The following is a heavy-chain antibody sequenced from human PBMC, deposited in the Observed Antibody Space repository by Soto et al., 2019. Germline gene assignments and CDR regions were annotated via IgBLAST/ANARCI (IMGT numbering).Heavy chain of an antibody. Sequence: ASVKVSCKASGYTFTGYYMHWVRQAPGQGLEWMGWINPNSGGTNYAQKFQGWVTMTRDTSISTAYMELSRLRSDDTAVYYCGREQYGYGGYEFFAYWGKGTLVPVSS. V-gene: IGHV1-2*04. J-gene: IGHJ4*02. CDR1: GYTFTGYY. CDR3: GREQYGYGGYEFFAY. D-gene: IGHD5-12*01. CDR2: INPNSGGT.